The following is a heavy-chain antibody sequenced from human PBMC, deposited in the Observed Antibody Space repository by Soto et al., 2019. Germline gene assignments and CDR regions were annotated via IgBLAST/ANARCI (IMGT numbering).Heavy chain of an antibody. CDR3: ARDPGPPIKFGNYYYGMGV. CDR2: IYYSGGT. J-gene: IGHJ6*02. V-gene: IGHV4-61*01. Sequence: PSETLSLTCTVSGGSVSSGSYYWSWIRQPPGKGLEWIGYIYYSGGTNYNPSLKSRVTISVDTSKNQFSLKLSSVTAADTAVYYCARDPGPPIKFGNYYYGMGVWGQGTTVTVSS. CDR1: GGSVSSGSYY. D-gene: IGHD3-16*01.